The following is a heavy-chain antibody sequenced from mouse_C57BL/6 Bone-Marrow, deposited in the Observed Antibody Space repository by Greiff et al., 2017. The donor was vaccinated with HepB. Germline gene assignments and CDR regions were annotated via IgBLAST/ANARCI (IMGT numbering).Heavy chain of an antibody. D-gene: IGHD3-2*02. CDR2: ISDGGSYT. J-gene: IGHJ4*01. V-gene: IGHV5-4*01. Sequence: LMASGGGLVKPGGSLKLSCAASGFTFSSYAMSWVRQTPEKRLEWVATISDGGSYTYYPDNVKGRFTISRDNAKNNLYLQMSHLKSEDTAMYYCARETAQAYYAMDYWGQGTSVTVSS. CDR1: GFTFSSYA. CDR3: ARETAQAYYAMDY.